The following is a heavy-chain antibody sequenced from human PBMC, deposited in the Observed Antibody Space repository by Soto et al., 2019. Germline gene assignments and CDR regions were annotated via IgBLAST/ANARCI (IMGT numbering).Heavy chain of an antibody. V-gene: IGHV4-39*01. CDR1: GGSISSSSYY. Sequence: SETLSLTCTVSGGSISSSSYYWGWIRQPPGKGLEWIGSIYYSGSTYYNPSLKSRVTISVDTSKNQFSPKLSSVTAADTAVYYCARRWLLFDAFDIWGQGTMVTVSS. CDR2: IYYSGST. CDR3: ARRWLLFDAFDI. D-gene: IGHD3-3*01. J-gene: IGHJ3*02.